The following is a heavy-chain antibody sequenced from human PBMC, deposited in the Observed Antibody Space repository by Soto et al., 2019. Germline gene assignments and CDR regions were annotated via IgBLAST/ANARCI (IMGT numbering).Heavy chain of an antibody. CDR1: GFTFSMFA. CDR2: ITYSVGST. D-gene: IGHD3-16*01. CDR3: AKVMRSTSSTANFDY. Sequence: GGSLRLSCAASGFTFSMFAMNWVRQAPGKGLEWVASITYSVGSTNYADSVRGRFTISRDNSKNTLSLQMTSLRAEDTAVYYCAKVMRSTSSTANFDYWGRGTLVTVSS. J-gene: IGHJ4*02. V-gene: IGHV3-23*01.